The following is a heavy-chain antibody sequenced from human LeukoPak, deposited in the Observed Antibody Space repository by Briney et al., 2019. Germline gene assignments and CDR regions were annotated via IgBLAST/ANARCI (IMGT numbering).Heavy chain of an antibody. J-gene: IGHJ5*02. V-gene: IGHV1-69*05. D-gene: IGHD5-18*01. Sequence: ASVKVSCKASGGTFSSYAISWVRQAPGQGLEWMGGIIPIFGTANYAQKFQGRVTITTDESTSTAYMELSRLRSDDTAVYYCARDSGYSYGSVFDPWGQGTLVTVSS. CDR1: GGTFSSYA. CDR2: IIPIFGTA. CDR3: ARDSGYSYGSVFDP.